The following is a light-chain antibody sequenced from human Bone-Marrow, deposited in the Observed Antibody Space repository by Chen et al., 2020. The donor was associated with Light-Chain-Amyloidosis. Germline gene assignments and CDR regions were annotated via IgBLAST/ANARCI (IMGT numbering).Light chain of an antibody. CDR1: SGSIATNY. V-gene: IGLV6-57*01. CDR2: EDD. Sequence: NFMLTQPHSVSESPGQTVIISCTRSSGSIATNYVQWYQQRPGSSPTTVIYEDDQRPSGVPDRFSGSLDRSSTSASLTISGLTTEEEADYYCQSYQGSSQGVFGGGTKLTVL. J-gene: IGLJ3*02. CDR3: QSYQGSSQGV.